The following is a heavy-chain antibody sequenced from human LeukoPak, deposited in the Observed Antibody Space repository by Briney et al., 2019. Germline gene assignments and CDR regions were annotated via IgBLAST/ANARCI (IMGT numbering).Heavy chain of an antibody. V-gene: IGHV5-51*01. Sequence: GESLKISCKGSGYSLSSLWIGWVRQMPGKGLEWMGIIYPGDSDTRYSPSFQGQVTISADKSISTAYLQWSSLKASDTAMYYCARHTKYSSSSRVFDYWGQGTLVTVSS. J-gene: IGHJ4*02. CDR1: GYSLSSLW. CDR3: ARHTKYSSSSRVFDY. D-gene: IGHD6-6*01. CDR2: IYPGDSDT.